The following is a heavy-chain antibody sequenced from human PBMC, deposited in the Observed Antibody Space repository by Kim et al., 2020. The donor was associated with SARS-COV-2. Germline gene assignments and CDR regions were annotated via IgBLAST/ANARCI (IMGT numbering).Heavy chain of an antibody. D-gene: IGHD5-12*01. CDR2: SSNN. J-gene: IGHJ5*02. CDR3: ASEWLRIS. Sequence: SSNNYERDTVKSRFTISRDNDTNALYLQMNSLRAEDTAVYYCASEWLRISWGQGTLVTVSS. V-gene: IGHV3-21*01.